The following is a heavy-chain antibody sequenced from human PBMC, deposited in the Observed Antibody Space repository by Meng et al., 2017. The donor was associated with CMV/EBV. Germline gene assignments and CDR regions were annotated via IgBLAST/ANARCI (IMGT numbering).Heavy chain of an antibody. V-gene: IGHV3-21*01. CDR2: ISSSSSYI. CDR3: ARLYTGYFDY. CDR1: GFTFSSYS. Sequence: GESLKISCAASGFTFSSYSMNWVRQAPGKGLEWVPSISSSSSYIYYADSVKGRFTISRDNAKNSLYLQMNSLRAEDTAVYYCARLYTGYFDYWGQGTLVTVSS. J-gene: IGHJ4*02. D-gene: IGHD3-10*01.